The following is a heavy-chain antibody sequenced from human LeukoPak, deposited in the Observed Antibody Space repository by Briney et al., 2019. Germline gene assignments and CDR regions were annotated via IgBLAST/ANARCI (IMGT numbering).Heavy chain of an antibody. V-gene: IGHV1-2*02. CDR1: GYTFTGYY. J-gene: IGHJ5*02. D-gene: IGHD2-15*01. CDR2: INPNSGGT. Sequence: ASVKVSCKASGYTFTGYYMHWVRQAPGQGLEWMGWINPNSGGTNYAQKFQGRVTMTRDTSISTAYMELSRLRSDDTAVYYRARQSCSGGSCYSGWFDPWGQGTLVTVSS. CDR3: ARQSCSGGSCYSGWFDP.